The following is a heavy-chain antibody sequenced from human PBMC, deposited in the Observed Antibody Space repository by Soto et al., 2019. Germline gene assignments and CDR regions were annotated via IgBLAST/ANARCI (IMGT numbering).Heavy chain of an antibody. D-gene: IGHD6-6*01. Sequence: GGSLRLSCAASGFTFSSYGMHWVRQAPGKGLEWVAVISYDGSNKYYADSVKGRFTISRDNSKNTLYLQMNSLRAEDTAVYYCAKVSSSSSSLHDYWGQGTLVTVSS. V-gene: IGHV3-30*18. CDR3: AKVSSSSSSLHDY. CDR1: GFTFSSYG. J-gene: IGHJ4*02. CDR2: ISYDGSNK.